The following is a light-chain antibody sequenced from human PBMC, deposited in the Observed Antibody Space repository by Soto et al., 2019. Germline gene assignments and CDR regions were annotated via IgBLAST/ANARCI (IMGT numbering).Light chain of an antibody. J-gene: IGKJ1*01. Sequence: DIQMTQSPSYLSASVGDRVTITCRASQSIGYSLNWYQQIAGKAPKVLIYGVSNLESGVPSRFSGSGSGTDFTLTIISLQPEDFGTYYCQQTYIPPHTFGQRTQVEIK. CDR3: QQTYIPPHT. CDR1: QSIGYS. V-gene: IGKV1-39*01. CDR2: GVS.